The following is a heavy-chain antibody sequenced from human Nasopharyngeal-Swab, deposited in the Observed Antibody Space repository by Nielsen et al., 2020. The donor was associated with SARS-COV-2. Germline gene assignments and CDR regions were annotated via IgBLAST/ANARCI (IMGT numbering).Heavy chain of an antibody. V-gene: IGHV4-4*07. J-gene: IGHJ6*02. D-gene: IGHD3-10*01. Sequence: SETLSLTCTVSGGSISSYYWSWIRQPAGKGLEWIGRIYTSGSTNYNPSLKSRVTMSVDTSKNQFSLKLSSVTAADTAVYYCARDQKLWFGESADYYYYGMDVWGQGTTVTVSS. CDR3: ARDQKLWFGESADYYYYGMDV. CDR2: IYTSGST. CDR1: GGSISSYY.